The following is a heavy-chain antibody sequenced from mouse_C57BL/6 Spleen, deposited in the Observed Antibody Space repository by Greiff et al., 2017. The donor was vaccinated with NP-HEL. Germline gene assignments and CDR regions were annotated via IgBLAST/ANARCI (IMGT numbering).Heavy chain of an antibody. CDR1: GYTFTDYY. CDR2: IYPGSGNT. J-gene: IGHJ4*01. V-gene: IGHV1-76*01. Sequence: QVQLQQSGAELVRPGASVKLSCKASGYTFTDYYINWVKQRPGQGLEWIARIYPGSGNTYYNEKFKGKATLTAEKSSSTAYMQLSSLTSEDSAVYFCARSLLDYYAMDYWGQGTSVTVSS. CDR3: ARSLLDYYAMDY.